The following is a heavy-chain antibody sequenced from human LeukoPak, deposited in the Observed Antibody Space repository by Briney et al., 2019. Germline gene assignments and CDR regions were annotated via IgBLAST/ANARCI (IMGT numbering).Heavy chain of an antibody. D-gene: IGHD3-3*01. CDR3: ARDVRGWSGFDY. J-gene: IGHJ4*02. CDR2: IYTTGST. Sequence: SETLSLTCSVSGGSISSYYWSWIRQPAGKGLKWIGRIYTTGSTDYNPPLKSRATMSVDTSKNQFSLNLSSVTAADTAVYYCARDVRGWSGFDYWGQGTLVTVSS. V-gene: IGHV4-4*07. CDR1: GGSISSYY.